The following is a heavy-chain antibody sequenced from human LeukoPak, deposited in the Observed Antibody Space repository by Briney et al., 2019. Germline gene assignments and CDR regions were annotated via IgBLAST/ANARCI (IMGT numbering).Heavy chain of an antibody. CDR3: AKARLSTGWAYNDY. CDR1: GFTFVNFA. Sequence: GGSLRLSCAASGFTFVNFAMSWVRLAPGKGLEWVSAVVGDGTTTFYADSVKGRFTISRDNSKNTVYLQINSLRDEDTAVCYCAKARLSTGWAYNDYWGQGTLVTVSS. CDR2: VVGDGTTT. J-gene: IGHJ4*02. V-gene: IGHV3-23*01. D-gene: IGHD2-8*02.